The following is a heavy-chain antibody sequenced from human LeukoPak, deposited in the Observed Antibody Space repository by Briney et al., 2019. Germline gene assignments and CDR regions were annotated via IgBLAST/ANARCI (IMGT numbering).Heavy chain of an antibody. CDR2: IKEDGSEQ. Sequence: GGALRLSCAASGFTFSVYWMSWVRQAPGKGLEWVANIKEDGSEQYYVDSVKGRFTISRDNAKNSLYLQMNSLRAEDTAVYYCARDYGSGSYYNTAYWGQGTLVTVSS. CDR1: GFTFSVYW. V-gene: IGHV3-7*01. CDR3: ARDYGSGSYYNTAY. D-gene: IGHD3-10*01. J-gene: IGHJ4*02.